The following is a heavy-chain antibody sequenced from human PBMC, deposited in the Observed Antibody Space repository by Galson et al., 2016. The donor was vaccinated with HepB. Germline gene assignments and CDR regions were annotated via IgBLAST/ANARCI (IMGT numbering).Heavy chain of an antibody. V-gene: IGHV3-21*01. J-gene: IGHJ3*02. D-gene: IGHD6-13*01. CDR3: ARVREQQLLDAFDI. CDR2: ISSGCSYI. Sequence: LEWVSFISSGCSYIYYADSVKGRFTISRDNVKKSLYLQMNSLRPEDTAVYYCARVREQQLLDAFDIWGQGTMVTVSS.